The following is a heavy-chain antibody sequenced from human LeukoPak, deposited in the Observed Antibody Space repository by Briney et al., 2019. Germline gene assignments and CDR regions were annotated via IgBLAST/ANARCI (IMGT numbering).Heavy chain of an antibody. D-gene: IGHD6-19*01. V-gene: IGHV1-2*02. CDR3: ARDTGYSSGWSPPDY. CDR2: INPNSGGT. CDR1: GYTFTGYY. Sequence: ASVKVSCKASGYTFTGYYMHWVRQAPGQGLEWMGWINPNSGGTNYAQKFQGRVTMTRDTSISTAYMELSRLRSDDTAVYYCARDTGYSSGWSPPDYWGQGTLVPVSS. J-gene: IGHJ4*02.